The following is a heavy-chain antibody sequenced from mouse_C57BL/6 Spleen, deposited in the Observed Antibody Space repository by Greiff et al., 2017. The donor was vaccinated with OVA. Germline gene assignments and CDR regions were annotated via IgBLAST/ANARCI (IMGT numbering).Heavy chain of an antibody. J-gene: IGHJ2*01. CDR2: INPSNGGT. CDR3: ARGEIYSNYEVYFDY. Sequence: QVQLQQPGPELVKPGASVKLSCKASGYTFTSYWMHWVKQRPGQGLEWIGNINPSNGGTNYNEKFKSKATLTVDKSSSTAYMQLSSLTSEDSAVYYCARGEIYSNYEVYFDYWGQGTTLTVSS. D-gene: IGHD2-5*01. V-gene: IGHV1-53*01. CDR1: GYTFTSYW.